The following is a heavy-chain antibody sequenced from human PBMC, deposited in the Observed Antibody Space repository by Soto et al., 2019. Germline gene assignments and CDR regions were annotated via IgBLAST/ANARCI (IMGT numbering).Heavy chain of an antibody. Sequence: QVQLQESGPGLVKPSETPSLTCTVSGASISSYYWSWIRQPAGKGLEWIGRMYVSGTTNYNPSPKSRVTMSVDTSKNQFSLRLTSVTAADTAVYYCAREGAAVEHVHCGQGTLVTVSS. J-gene: IGHJ4*02. V-gene: IGHV4-4*07. D-gene: IGHD6-19*01. CDR2: MYVSGTT. CDR1: GASISSYY. CDR3: AREGAAVEHVH.